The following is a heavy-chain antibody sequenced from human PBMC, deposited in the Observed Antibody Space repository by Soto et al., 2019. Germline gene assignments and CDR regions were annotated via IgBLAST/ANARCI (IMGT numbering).Heavy chain of an antibody. CDR2: ISGSGERT. J-gene: IGHJ4*02. V-gene: IGHV3-23*01. Sequence: EVQLLESGGGLVQPGRSLRLSCAASGFTFYSYAMTWVRQAPGKGLEWVSGISGSGERTYYADSVNGRFTISRDNSKNNLYLQMKSLRAEDTGIYYCAKDSGDRRTVGVIGPDYWGQGTLVTVSS. CDR3: AKDSGDRRTVGVIGPDY. D-gene: IGHD3-10*01. CDR1: GFTFYSYA.